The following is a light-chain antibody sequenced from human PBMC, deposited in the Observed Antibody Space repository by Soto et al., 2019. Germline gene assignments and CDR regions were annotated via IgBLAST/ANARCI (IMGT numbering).Light chain of an antibody. V-gene: IGKV3-20*01. CDR2: AAS. CDR3: QQYGSTPIT. CDR1: QNILSY. J-gene: IGKJ5*01. Sequence: EIVMTQSPATLSVSPGERATLSWRASQNILSYLAWYQQKAGQAPRLLINAASSRATGIPDRFSGSGSGTDFTLTISRLEPEDFAVYYCQQYGSTPITFGQGTRLEIK.